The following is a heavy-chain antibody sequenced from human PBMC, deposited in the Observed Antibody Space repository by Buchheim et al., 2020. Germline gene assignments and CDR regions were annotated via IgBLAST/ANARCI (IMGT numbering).Heavy chain of an antibody. V-gene: IGHV5-51*01. CDR2: LYPGYSDT. Sequence: EVQLVQSGPVVKKPGESLRLSCEGSGYSFTSYWIGWVRQMPGQGLEWIGILYPGYSDTRYNPSFQGQVTILAVNSINTAYLQWGSLKASDTAIYYCARRGVLTGSYTDFDIWGQGTL. CDR1: GYSFTSYW. CDR3: ARRGVLTGSYTDFDI. J-gene: IGHJ4*02. D-gene: IGHD3-10*01.